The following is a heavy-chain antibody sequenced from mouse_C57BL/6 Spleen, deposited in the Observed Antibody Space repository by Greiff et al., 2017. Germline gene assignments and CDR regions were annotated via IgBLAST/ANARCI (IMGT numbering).Heavy chain of an antibody. Sequence: VQLQQPGAELVKPGASVKLSCKASGYTFTSYWMHWVKQRPGQGLEWIGMIHPNSGSTNYNEKFKSKATLTVDKSSSTAYMQLSSLTSEDSAVYYCAREGDWDERFAYWGQGTLVTVSA. V-gene: IGHV1-64*01. CDR1: GYTFTSYW. CDR2: IHPNSGST. J-gene: IGHJ3*01. D-gene: IGHD4-1*01. CDR3: AREGDWDERFAY.